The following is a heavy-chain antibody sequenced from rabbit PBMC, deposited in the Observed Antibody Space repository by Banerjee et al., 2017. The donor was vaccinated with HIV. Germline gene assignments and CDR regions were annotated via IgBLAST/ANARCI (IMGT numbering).Heavy chain of an antibody. Sequence: QAQIVESGGGLVKPEGSLKLSCTASGFCFSNKAVICWVLPAPGKGLEWVACIYAGSSGGTYYASWAKGRFTISKTSSTTVTLQMTSLTAADTATYFCARNGGMLNYELWGPGTLVTVS. V-gene: IGHV1S45*01. J-gene: IGHJ4*01. CDR3: ARNGGMLNYEL. CDR1: GFCFSNKAV. D-gene: IGHD6-1*01. CDR2: IYAGSSGGT.